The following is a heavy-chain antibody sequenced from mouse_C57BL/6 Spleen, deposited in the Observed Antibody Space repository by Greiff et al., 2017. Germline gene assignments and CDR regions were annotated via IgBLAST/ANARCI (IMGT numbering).Heavy chain of an antibody. D-gene: IGHD3-3*01. J-gene: IGHJ2*01. CDR1: GFTFSSYA. CDR2: ISDGGSYT. Sequence: DVKLVESGGGLVKPGGSLKLSCAASGFTFSSYAMSWVRQTPEKRLEWVATISDGGSYTYYPDNVKGRFTISRDNAKNNLYLQMSHLKSEDTAMYYCARDGDWNFDYWGQGTTLTVSS. V-gene: IGHV5-4*01. CDR3: ARDGDWNFDY.